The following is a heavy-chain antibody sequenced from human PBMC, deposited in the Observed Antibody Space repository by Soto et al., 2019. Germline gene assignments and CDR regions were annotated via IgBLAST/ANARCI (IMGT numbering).Heavy chain of an antibody. J-gene: IGHJ4*02. Sequence: QVQLVESGGGVVQPGRSLRLSCAASGFTFSSYGMHWVRQAPGKGLEWVAVIWYDGSNKYYADSVKGRFTISRDNSKNTLYLQMISLRAEDTAVYYCARDGVGLRHDYWGQGTLVTVSS. CDR2: IWYDGSNK. CDR1: GFTFSSYG. V-gene: IGHV3-33*01. D-gene: IGHD5-12*01. CDR3: ARDGVGLRHDY.